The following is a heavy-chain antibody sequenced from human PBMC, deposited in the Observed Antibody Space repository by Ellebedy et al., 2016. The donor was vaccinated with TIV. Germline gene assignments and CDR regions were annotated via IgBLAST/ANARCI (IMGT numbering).Heavy chain of an antibody. CDR1: GFTFSSYS. J-gene: IGHJ4*02. D-gene: IGHD3-22*01. V-gene: IGHV3-48*01. CDR2: IGNSDTK. CDR3: ARDAMIWIFDS. Sequence: LSLTCAASGFTFSSYSMNWVRQAPGKGLEWVSYIGNSDTKYYADSVRGRFTISRDKAKKSVYLQMNSLRVEDTGVYYCARDAMIWIFDSWGQGTLVTVSS.